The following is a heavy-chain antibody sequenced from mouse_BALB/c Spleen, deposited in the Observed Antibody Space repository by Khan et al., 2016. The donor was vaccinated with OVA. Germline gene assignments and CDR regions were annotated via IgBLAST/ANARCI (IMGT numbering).Heavy chain of an antibody. CDR2: ISYSGNT. Sequence: EVQLQESGPGLVKPSQSLSLTCTVTGYSITSDYAWNWIRQFPGNKLEWMGFISYSGNTNYNPSLKSRISITRDTTKNQFSLQLNSVTIEDTATXYCRRVYGGDFDYWGQGTTLTVSS. J-gene: IGHJ2*01. V-gene: IGHV3-2*02. CDR3: RRVYGGDFDY. D-gene: IGHD1-1*01. CDR1: GYSITSDYA.